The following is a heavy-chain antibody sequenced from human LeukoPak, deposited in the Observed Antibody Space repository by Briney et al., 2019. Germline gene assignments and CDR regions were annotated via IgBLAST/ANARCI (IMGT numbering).Heavy chain of an antibody. Sequence: SETLSLTCTVSGGSISSSTYYWGWIRQPPGKGLEWIGNIYYSGSTYYNPSLKSRVTISVDTSKNQFSLKLSSVTAADAAVYYCATLHGYSNYWYFDLWGRGTLVTVSS. CDR1: GGSISSSTYY. CDR3: ATLHGYSNYWYFDL. V-gene: IGHV4-39*01. CDR2: IYYSGST. D-gene: IGHD2-15*01. J-gene: IGHJ2*01.